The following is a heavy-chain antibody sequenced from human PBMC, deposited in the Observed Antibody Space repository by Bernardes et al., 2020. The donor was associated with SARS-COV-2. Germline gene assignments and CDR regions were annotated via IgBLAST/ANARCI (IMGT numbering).Heavy chain of an antibody. Sequence: GGSLRLSCAASGFTFSSYSMNWVHQAPGKGLEWVSSISSSSSYIYYADSVKGRFTISRDNAKNSLYLQMNSLRAEDTAVYYCARDSYDSSGYYFNFDYWGQGTLVTVSS. V-gene: IGHV3-21*01. CDR2: ISSSSSYI. CDR1: GFTFSSYS. D-gene: IGHD3-22*01. CDR3: ARDSYDSSGYYFNFDY. J-gene: IGHJ4*02.